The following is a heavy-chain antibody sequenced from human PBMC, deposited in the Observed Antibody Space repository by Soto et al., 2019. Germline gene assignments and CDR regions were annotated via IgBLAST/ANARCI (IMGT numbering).Heavy chain of an antibody. CDR1: AGPFTNSI. J-gene: IGHJ6*02. CDR3: AREQWSHWSSFERYNGMDG. D-gene: IGHD1-1*01. Sequence: QVHLVQSGPAVKKPGSSGKVSCRASAGPFTNSISSWVRQARGHGLEWLGAIMPVSGAAIYAQIFKGRITRTAAESTSTVYMELSSLRSEDTAVEYGAREQWSHWSSFERYNGMDGWGQGTPVTVSS. CDR2: IMPVSGAA. V-gene: IGHV1-69*01.